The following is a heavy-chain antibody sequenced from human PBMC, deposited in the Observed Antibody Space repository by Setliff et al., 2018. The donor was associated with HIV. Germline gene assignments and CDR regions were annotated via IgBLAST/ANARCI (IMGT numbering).Heavy chain of an antibody. J-gene: IGHJ6*03. D-gene: IGHD2-15*01. Sequence: ASVKVSCKASGGTFSSYAISWVRQAPGQGLEWMGGIIPIFGTANYAQKFQGRVTITADESTSTAYMELSSLRSEDTAVYYCAREWWELYYMDVWGKGTTVTVSS. CDR3: AREWWELYYMDV. CDR1: GGTFSSYA. CDR2: IIPIFGTA. V-gene: IGHV1-69*13.